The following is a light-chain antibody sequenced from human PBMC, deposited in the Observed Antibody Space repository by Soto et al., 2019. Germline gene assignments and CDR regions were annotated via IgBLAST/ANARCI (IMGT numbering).Light chain of an antibody. CDR1: QSISSW. V-gene: IGKV1-5*01. J-gene: IGKJ1*01. CDR3: QQYNSSSRT. CDR2: DAS. Sequence: DIQMTQSPSTLPTSIGDRVTITCRASQSISSWLAWYQQKPGKAPNLLIYDASSLVSGVPSRFSGSGSGTESPLTTTALHPHDSATYYCQQYNSSSRTFGKGTKV.